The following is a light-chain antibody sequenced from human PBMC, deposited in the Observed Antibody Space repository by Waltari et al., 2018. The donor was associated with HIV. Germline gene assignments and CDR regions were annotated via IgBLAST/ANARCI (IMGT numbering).Light chain of an antibody. V-gene: IGLV2-11*01. CDR1: SSDVGVSNY. Sequence: QSALTQHRPVSGSPGQSVTISCPGTSSDVGVSNYVSWYQQHPGKAPKLMIYDVSKRPSGVPDRFSGSKSGNTASLTISGLQAEDEADYYCCSYAGSYTLVFGGGTKLTVL. J-gene: IGLJ2*01. CDR2: DVS. CDR3: CSYAGSYTLV.